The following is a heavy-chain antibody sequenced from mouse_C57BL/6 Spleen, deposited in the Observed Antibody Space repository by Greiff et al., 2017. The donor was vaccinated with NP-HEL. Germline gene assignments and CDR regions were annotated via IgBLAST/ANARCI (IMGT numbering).Heavy chain of an antibody. CDR1: GFTFSSYG. J-gene: IGHJ2*01. V-gene: IGHV5-6*02. CDR3: ARHNGSSYSLFDY. D-gene: IGHD1-1*01. CDR2: ISSGGSYT. Sequence: DVKLQESGGDLVKPGGSLKLSCAASGFTFSSYGMSWVRQTPDKRLEWVATISSGGSYTYYPDSVKGRFTISRDNAKNTLYLQMSSLKSEDTAMYYCARHNGSSYSLFDYWGQGTTLTVSS.